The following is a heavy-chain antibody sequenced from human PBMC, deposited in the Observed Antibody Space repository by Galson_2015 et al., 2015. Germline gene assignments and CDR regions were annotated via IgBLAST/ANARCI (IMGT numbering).Heavy chain of an antibody. D-gene: IGHD2-21*02. CDR2: IYYSGST. CDR3: ARDFPYCGGDCYPPYYYYGMDV. V-gene: IGHV4-30-4*01. CDR1: GGSISSGDYY. J-gene: IGHJ6*02. Sequence: LTCTVSGGSISSGDYYWSWIRQPPGKGLEWIGYIYYSGSTYYNPSLKSRVTISVDTSKNQFSLKLSSVTAADTAVYYCARDFPYCGGDCYPPYYYYGMDVWGQGTTVTVSS.